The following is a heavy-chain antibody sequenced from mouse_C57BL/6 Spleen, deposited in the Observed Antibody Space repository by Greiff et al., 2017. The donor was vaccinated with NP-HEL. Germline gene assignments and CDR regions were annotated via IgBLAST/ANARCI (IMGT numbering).Heavy chain of an antibody. Sequence: VQLQQSGPVLVKPGASVKMSCKASGYTFTDYYMNWVKQSHGKSLEWIGVINPYNGGTSYNQKFKGKATLTVDKSSSTAYMELNSLTSEDSAVYYCARRGLNYYGSSPFAYWGQGTLVTVSA. CDR1: GYTFTDYY. D-gene: IGHD1-1*01. J-gene: IGHJ3*01. V-gene: IGHV1-19*01. CDR3: ARRGLNYYGSSPFAY. CDR2: INPYNGGT.